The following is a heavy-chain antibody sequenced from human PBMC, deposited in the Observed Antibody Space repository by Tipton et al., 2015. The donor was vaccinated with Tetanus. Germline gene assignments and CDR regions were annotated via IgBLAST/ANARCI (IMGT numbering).Heavy chain of an antibody. V-gene: IGHV4-59*01. D-gene: IGHD6-13*01. CDR1: GGSINSYY. J-gene: IGHJ4*02. CDR2: IFDTGST. CDR3: ARGWGSSWYYFDN. Sequence: TLSLTCTVSGGSINSYYWSWLRRPPEKGLEWIGYIFDTGSTNYNPSLKSRVTMSVDTSKNQFSLHLTSVTAADTAVYYCARGWGSSWYYFDNWGQGTLVTVSS.